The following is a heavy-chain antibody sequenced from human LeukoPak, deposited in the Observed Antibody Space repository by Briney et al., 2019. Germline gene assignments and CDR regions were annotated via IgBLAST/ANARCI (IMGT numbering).Heavy chain of an antibody. D-gene: IGHD2-15*01. CDR2: IYHSGST. CDR3: ARVSASGGSWGNFDY. J-gene: IGHJ4*02. CDR1: GGSISSGGYS. V-gene: IGHV4-30-2*01. Sequence: SETLSLTCAVPGGSISSGGYSWSWIRQPPGKGLEWIGYIYHSGSTYYNPSLKSRVTISVDRSKNQFSLKLSSVTAADTAVYYCARVSASGGSWGNFDYWGQGTLVTVSS.